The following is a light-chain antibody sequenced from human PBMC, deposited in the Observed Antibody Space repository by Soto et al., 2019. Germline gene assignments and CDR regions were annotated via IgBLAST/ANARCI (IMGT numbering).Light chain of an antibody. V-gene: IGKV3-15*01. Sequence: EIVTTQSPATLSVSPGERVTLSCRASQSVSSNLAWYQHQLGQDPRLLIYGASTRATGIPARFSGSGSGPEFTLTISSLQSEDFAVYYCQQYNNWPWTFGQGTKVDIK. J-gene: IGKJ1*01. CDR2: GAS. CDR1: QSVSSN. CDR3: QQYNNWPWT.